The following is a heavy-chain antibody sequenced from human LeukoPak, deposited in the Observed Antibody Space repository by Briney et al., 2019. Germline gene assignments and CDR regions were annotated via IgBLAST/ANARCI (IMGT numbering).Heavy chain of an antibody. CDR2: INSDGSST. J-gene: IGHJ4*02. D-gene: IGHD1-26*01. CDR1: GFTFSSYW. V-gene: IGHV3-74*01. CDR3: ARLSLIVGATLDY. Sequence: GGSLRLSCAASGFTFSSYWMHWVRQAPGKGLVWVSRINSDGSSTSYADSVKGRFTISRDNAKNTLYLQMNSLRAEDTAVYYCARLSLIVGATLDYWGQGTLVTVSS.